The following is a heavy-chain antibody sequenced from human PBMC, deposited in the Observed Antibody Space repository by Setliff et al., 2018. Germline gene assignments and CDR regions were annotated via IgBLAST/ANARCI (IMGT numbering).Heavy chain of an antibody. Sequence: GASVKVSCKASGYTFTGYYMYWVRQAPGQGLEWMGRINPSSGATIYAQKFQGRVTMTGDTSISTAYMELGRLRSDDTAVYFCARDGGGDSDAFDIWGQGTMVTVSS. D-gene: IGHD3-16*01. V-gene: IGHV1-2*06. CDR2: INPSSGAT. CDR3: ARDGGGDSDAFDI. CDR1: GYTFTGYY. J-gene: IGHJ3*02.